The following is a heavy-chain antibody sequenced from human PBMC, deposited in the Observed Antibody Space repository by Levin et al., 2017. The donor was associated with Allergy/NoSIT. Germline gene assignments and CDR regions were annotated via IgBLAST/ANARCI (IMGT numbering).Heavy chain of an antibody. CDR3: KFRVG. D-gene: IGHD3-16*01. J-gene: IGHJ4*02. CDR1: GFTFSSYW. CDR2: IKQDGSEK. Sequence: ASVKVSCAASGFTFSSYWMTWVRHAPGKGPEWVASIKQDGSEKYYLDSVKGRFTISRDNAKSSLYLQMNSLRAEDTAMYYCKFRVGWGLGTLVTVSS. V-gene: IGHV3-7*01.